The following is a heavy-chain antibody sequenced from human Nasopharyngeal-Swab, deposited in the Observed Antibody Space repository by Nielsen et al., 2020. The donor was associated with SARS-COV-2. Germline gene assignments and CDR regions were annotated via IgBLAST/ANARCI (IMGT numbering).Heavy chain of an antibody. Sequence: SETLSLTCAVSGGSFTAYYWGWIRQPPGKGLEWIGYISHNSGTSYNPSLKSRVTMFMDTSKNQFSLKLTSVTAADTAVYYCAKEGATGWFDPCGQGTLVTVSS. CDR2: ISHNSGT. CDR3: AKEGATGWFDP. J-gene: IGHJ5*02. V-gene: IGHV4-59*01. CDR1: GGSFTAYY.